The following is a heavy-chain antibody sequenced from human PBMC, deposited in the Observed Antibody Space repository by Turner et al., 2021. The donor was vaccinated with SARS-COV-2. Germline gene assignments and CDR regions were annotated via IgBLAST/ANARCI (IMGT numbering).Heavy chain of an antibody. CDR1: GITFRSHG. Sequence: QVQLVESGGGVVQPGRSLRLSCAASGITFRSHGMHGVRQAPGKGLEWVAVIWNDGSQKYYADSVKGRFTISRDNSKNMVYLQMNSLRAEDTAVYYCARLDDSGHWGAFDIWGQGTMVTVSS. CDR2: IWNDGSQK. J-gene: IGHJ3*02. V-gene: IGHV3-33*01. D-gene: IGHD3-22*01. CDR3: ARLDDSGHWGAFDI.